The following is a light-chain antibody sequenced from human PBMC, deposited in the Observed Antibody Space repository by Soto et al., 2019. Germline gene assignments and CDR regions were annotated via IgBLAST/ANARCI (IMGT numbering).Light chain of an antibody. V-gene: IGKV4-1*01. J-gene: IGKJ1*01. Sequence: DIVMTQSPDSLAVSLGERATINCKSSQSVLYSSNNKNYLAWYQQKPGQPPKLLIYWASTRESGVPDRFSGSGSGTNFTLNISSLQAEDVAVYYCKQYYRPWTFGQGTKVEIK. CDR3: KQYYRPWT. CDR2: WAS. CDR1: QSVLYSSNNKNY.